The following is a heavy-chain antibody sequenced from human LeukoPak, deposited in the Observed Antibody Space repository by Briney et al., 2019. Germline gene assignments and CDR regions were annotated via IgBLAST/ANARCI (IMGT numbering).Heavy chain of an antibody. J-gene: IGHJ3*02. D-gene: IGHD6-13*01. CDR1: GGSISSGSYS. CDR3: AREPRYSSSWYYPLDRALDI. CDR2: IYPSGST. V-gene: IGHV4-61*02. Sequence: SSQTLSLTCTVSGGSISSGSYSWSWIRQPAGKGLEWIGRIYPSGSTNYNPSLKSRVTISVDTSKNQFSLKLSSVTAADTAVYYCAREPRYSSSWYYPLDRALDIWGQGTMVTVSS.